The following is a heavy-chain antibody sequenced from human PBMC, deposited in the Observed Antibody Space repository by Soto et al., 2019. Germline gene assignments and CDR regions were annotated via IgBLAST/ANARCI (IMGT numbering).Heavy chain of an antibody. V-gene: IGHV1-18*01. D-gene: IGHD2-2*01. CDR1: GYTFTSSG. Sequence: QVPLVQSGAEVKKPGASVKVSCKTSGYTFTSSGISWVRQAPGQGLEWMGWISAYNGNTDYAQKFQGRVIMTTDTSTSTAYMERRSLRSDHTAVYYCARVMTYCTSRSCHVYWGQGTLVAVSS. CDR3: ARVMTYCTSRSCHVY. CDR2: ISAYNGNT. J-gene: IGHJ4*02.